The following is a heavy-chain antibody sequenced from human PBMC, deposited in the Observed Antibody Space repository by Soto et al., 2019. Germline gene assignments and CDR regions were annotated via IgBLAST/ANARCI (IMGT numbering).Heavy chain of an antibody. CDR1: GGSISSYY. CDR3: AAHSSGYSPNFDY. Sequence: SETLSLTCTVSGGSISSYYWSWIRQPPGKGLEWIGYIYHSGSTNYNPSLKSRVTISVDTSKNQFSLKLSSVTAADTAVYYCAAHSSGYSPNFDYWGQGTLVTVSS. V-gene: IGHV4-59*01. CDR2: IYHSGST. J-gene: IGHJ4*02. D-gene: IGHD3-22*01.